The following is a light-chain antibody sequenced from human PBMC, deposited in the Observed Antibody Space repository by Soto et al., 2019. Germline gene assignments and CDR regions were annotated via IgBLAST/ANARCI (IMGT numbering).Light chain of an antibody. CDR1: QRVASSH. J-gene: IGKJ4*01. CDR3: QQSSNWPT. Sequence: EIVLTQSPGTLSLSPGESATLSCRASQRVASSHISWYRQKPGQAPWLLIYGASNRATVIPDRFSGSGSGTYFTLTSSSLEAEYFAVYYCQQSSNWPTFGRGTKVEIK. V-gene: IGKV3D-20*02. CDR2: GAS.